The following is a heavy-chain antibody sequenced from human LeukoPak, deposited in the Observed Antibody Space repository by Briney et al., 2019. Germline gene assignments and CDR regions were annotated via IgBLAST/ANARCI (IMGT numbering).Heavy chain of an antibody. J-gene: IGHJ4*02. V-gene: IGHV3-48*04. CDR2: ISSSGSTI. CDR3: ARDRPGYTSSWYSPFDY. Sequence: PGGSLRLSCAASGFTFSSYSMNWVRQAPGKGLEWVSSISSSGSTIYYADSVKGRFTISRDNAKNSLYLQMNSLRAEDTAVYYCARDRPGYTSSWYSPFDYWGQGTLVTVSS. D-gene: IGHD6-13*01. CDR1: GFTFSSYS.